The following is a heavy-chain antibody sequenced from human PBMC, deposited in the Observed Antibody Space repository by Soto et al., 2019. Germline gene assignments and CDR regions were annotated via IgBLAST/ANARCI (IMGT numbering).Heavy chain of an antibody. CDR2: IYSGGST. CDR3: ASLRRIQLWSSGY. D-gene: IGHD5-18*01. Sequence: PGGSLRLSCAASGFTVSSNYMSWVRQAPGKGLEWVSVIYSGGSTYYADSVKGRFTISRDNAKNSLYLQMNSLRDEDTAVYYCASLRRIQLWSSGYWGQGTLVTVS. V-gene: IGHV3-53*01. J-gene: IGHJ4*02. CDR1: GFTVSSNY.